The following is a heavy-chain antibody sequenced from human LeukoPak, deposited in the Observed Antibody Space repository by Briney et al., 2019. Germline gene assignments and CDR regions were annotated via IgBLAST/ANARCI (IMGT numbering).Heavy chain of an antibody. CDR2: MNPNSGNT. V-gene: IGHV1-8*01. J-gene: IGHJ6*03. CDR1: GYTFTSYD. CDR3: ARGVVAATFYYYMDV. D-gene: IGHD2-15*01. Sequence: GASVKVSCKASGYTFTSYDINWVRQATGQGLEWMGWMNPNSGNTGYAQKFQGRVTMTRDTSISTAYMDLSRLRSDDTAVYYCARGVVAATFYYYMDVWGKGTTVTVS.